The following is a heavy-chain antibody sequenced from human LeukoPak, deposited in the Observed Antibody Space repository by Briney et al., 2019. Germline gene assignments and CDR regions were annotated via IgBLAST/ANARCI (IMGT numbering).Heavy chain of an antibody. V-gene: IGHV4-39*01. J-gene: IGHJ2*01. CDR3: ARQYSDILTGYHRGELYWYFDL. D-gene: IGHD3-9*01. Sequence: PSETLSLTCSVSGGSVRSTNHYWGWIRQPPGKGLEWIGNIYYSGSTYYNPSLKSRVTISVDTSKNQFSLKLSSVTAADTAVYYCARQYSDILTGYHRGELYWYFDLWGRGTLVTVSS. CDR2: IYYSGST. CDR1: GGSVRSTNHY.